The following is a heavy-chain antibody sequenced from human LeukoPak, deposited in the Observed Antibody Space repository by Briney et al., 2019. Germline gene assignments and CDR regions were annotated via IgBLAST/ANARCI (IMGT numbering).Heavy chain of an antibody. CDR2: VNEDGSGK. Sequence: SGGSLRLSCTASGFTFSNYWMCWVRQAPGKGLEWVANVNEDGSGKHYAESVKGRLTISRDNAKNSLYLQMNSLGAEDAAVYYCVRGIHREMISFWGQGTLVTVSS. CDR3: VRGIHREMISF. D-gene: IGHD3-22*01. V-gene: IGHV3-7*03. J-gene: IGHJ4*02. CDR1: GFTFSNYW.